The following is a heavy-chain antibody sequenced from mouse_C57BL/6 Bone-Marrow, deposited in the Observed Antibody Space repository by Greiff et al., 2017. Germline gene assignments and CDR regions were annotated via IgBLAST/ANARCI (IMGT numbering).Heavy chain of an antibody. CDR3: ASASGYFDF. CDR1: GYTFTSYW. J-gene: IGHJ1*03. Sequence: QVQLQQPGAELVKPGASVKLSCKASGYTFTSYWINWVKQRPGQGLEWIGEIYPSSGNTNYNEKFKGKATLTVDTSSSTAYMQLSSLTSVDSAVYYCASASGYFDFWGRGTAVTVSS. CDR2: IYPSSGNT. D-gene: IGHD2-13*01. V-gene: IGHV1-55*01.